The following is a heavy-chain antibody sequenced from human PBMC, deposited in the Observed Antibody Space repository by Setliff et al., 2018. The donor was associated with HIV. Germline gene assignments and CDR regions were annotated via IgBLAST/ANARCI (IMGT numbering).Heavy chain of an antibody. D-gene: IGHD6-19*01. CDR3: ARVLPYNSALDK. J-gene: IGHJ4*02. CDR2: LYGSGDT. Sequence: HPGGSLRLSCAASGFTLSNTYMAWVRQAPGKRPEWVSTLYGSGDTYHADSVKGRFTLSRDTSKNTMFLQMNSLRHEDTALYYCARVLPYNSALDKWGQGTLVTVSS. V-gene: IGHV3-66*02. CDR1: GFTLSNTY.